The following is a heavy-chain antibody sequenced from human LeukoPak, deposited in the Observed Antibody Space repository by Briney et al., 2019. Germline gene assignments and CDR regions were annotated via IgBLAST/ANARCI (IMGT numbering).Heavy chain of an antibody. D-gene: IGHD4-11*01. CDR2: IYTRGST. CDR1: GGSISSYY. J-gene: IGHJ6*03. CDR3: ASITATYYYYYTDV. Sequence: SETLSLTCTVSGGSISSYYWSWIRQPPGKGLEWIGYIYTRGSTNYNLSLKSRVTISEDTSKNQFSLKLSSVTAADTAVYYCASITATYYYYYTDVWGKGTTVTVSS. V-gene: IGHV4-4*09.